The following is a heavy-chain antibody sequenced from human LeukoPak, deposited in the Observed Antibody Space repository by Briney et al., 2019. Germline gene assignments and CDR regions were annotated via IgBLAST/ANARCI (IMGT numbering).Heavy chain of an antibody. Sequence: GGSLRLSCAASGFTFSSYGMHWVRQAPGKGLEWVAIIRYDGSNKYYADSVKGRFTISRDNAKNSLYLQMNSLGAEDTAVYYCARGGGYGSGVDYWGQGTLVTVSS. CDR2: IRYDGSNK. J-gene: IGHJ4*02. CDR3: ARGGGYGSGVDY. V-gene: IGHV3-30*02. CDR1: GFTFSSYG. D-gene: IGHD3-10*01.